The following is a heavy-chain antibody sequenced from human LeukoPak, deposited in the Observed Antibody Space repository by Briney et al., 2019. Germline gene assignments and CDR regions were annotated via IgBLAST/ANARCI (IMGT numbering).Heavy chain of an antibody. CDR3: AADTGGYCSSTSCLNHYYGMDV. J-gene: IGHJ6*02. D-gene: IGHD2-2*01. CDR1: GFTFTSSA. CDR2: IVVGSGNT. Sequence: VKASCKASGFTFTSSAMQWVRQARGQRLEWIGWIVVGSGNTNYAQKFQERVTITRDMSTSTAYMELSSLRSEDTAVYYCAADTGGYCSSTSCLNHYYGMDVWGQGTTVTVSS. V-gene: IGHV1-58*02.